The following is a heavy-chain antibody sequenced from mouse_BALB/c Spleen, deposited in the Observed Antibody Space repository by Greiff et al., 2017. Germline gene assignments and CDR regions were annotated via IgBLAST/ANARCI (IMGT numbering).Heavy chain of an antibody. D-gene: IGHD1-3*01. CDR1: GYTFTSYW. CDR3: TRSSGGPRGAMDY. CDR2: IYPGSGST. J-gene: IGHJ4*01. Sequence: LQQPGSELVRPGASVKLSCKASGYTFTSYWMHWVKQRPGQGLEWIGNIYPGSGSTNYDEKFKSKATLTVDTSSSTAYMQLSSLTSEDSAVYYCTRSSGGPRGAMDYWGQGTSVTVSS. V-gene: IGHV1S22*01.